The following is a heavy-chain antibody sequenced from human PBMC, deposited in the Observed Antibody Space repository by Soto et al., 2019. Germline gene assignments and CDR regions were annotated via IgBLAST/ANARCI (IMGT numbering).Heavy chain of an antibody. D-gene: IGHD2-15*01. CDR3: ARDGDCSGGSCYSGYFDY. Sequence: PSETLSLTCTVSGGSISSGGYYWSWIRQHPGKGLEWIGYIYYSGSTYYNPSLKSRVTISVGTSKNQFSLKLSSVTAADTAVYYCARDGDCSGGSCYSGYFDYWGQGTLVTVSS. CDR2: IYYSGST. V-gene: IGHV4-31*03. J-gene: IGHJ4*02. CDR1: GGSISSGGYY.